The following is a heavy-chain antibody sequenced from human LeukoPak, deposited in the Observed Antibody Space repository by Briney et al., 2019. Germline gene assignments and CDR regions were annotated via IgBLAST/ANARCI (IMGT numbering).Heavy chain of an antibody. Sequence: SVKVSCKASGGTFSSYAISWVRQAPGQGLEWMGGIIPIFGTANYAQKFQGRVTISADESTSTAYMELSSLRSEDTAVYYCASPYRRDIVVVPAAIYYFDYWGQRTLVTVSS. D-gene: IGHD2-2*01. CDR3: ASPYRRDIVVVPAAIYYFDY. J-gene: IGHJ4*02. V-gene: IGHV1-69*13. CDR1: GGTFSSYA. CDR2: IIPIFGTA.